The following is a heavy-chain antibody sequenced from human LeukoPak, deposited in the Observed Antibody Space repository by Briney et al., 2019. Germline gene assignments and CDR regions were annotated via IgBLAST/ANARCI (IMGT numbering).Heavy chain of an antibody. D-gene: IGHD2-2*01. V-gene: IGHV3-23*01. J-gene: IGHJ3*02. CDR2: ISGSSGST. Sequence: AGGSLRLSCAASGFTFSSYWMSWVRQAPGKGLEWVSVISGSSGSTYYADAVKGRFTISRDNSKNTLYLQMDSLRAEDTAMYYCAKDIVVVPAARDAFDIWGQGTMVTVSS. CDR1: GFTFSSYW. CDR3: AKDIVVVPAARDAFDI.